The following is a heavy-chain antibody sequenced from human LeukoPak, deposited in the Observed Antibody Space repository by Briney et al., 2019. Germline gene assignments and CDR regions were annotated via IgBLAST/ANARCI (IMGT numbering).Heavy chain of an antibody. CDR2: ISSSSSYI. Sequence: GGSLRLSCAASGFTFSSYSMNWVRQAPGKGLEWVSSISSSSSYIYYADSVKGRFTISRDNAKNSLYLQMNSLRAEDTAVYYCARATTVTTLEGDWFDPWGQGTRVTVSS. V-gene: IGHV3-21*01. CDR1: GFTFSSYS. J-gene: IGHJ5*02. D-gene: IGHD4-17*01. CDR3: ARATTVTTLEGDWFDP.